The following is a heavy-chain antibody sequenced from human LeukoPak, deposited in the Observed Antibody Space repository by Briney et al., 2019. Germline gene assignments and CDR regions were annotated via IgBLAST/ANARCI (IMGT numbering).Heavy chain of an antibody. CDR2: ISWDGGST. CDR1: GFTFDDYA. J-gene: IGHJ4*02. CDR3: AKDSYSSGYYGYDY. V-gene: IGHV3-43D*04. Sequence: GGSLRLSCAASGFTFDDYAMHWVRQAPGKGLEWVSLISWDGGSTYYADSVKGRFTISRDNSKNSLCLQMNSLRAEDTALYYCAKDSYSSGYYGYDYWGQGTLVTVSS. D-gene: IGHD3-22*01.